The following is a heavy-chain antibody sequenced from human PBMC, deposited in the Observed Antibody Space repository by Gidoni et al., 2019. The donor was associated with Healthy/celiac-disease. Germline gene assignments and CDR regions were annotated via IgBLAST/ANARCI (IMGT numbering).Heavy chain of an antibody. J-gene: IGHJ5*02. Sequence: EVQLLESGGGLVQPGGSLRLSCAASGFTFSSYAMSWVSAISGSGGSTYYADSVKGRFTISRDNSKNTLYLQMNSLRAEDTAVYYCAKVLAVIVVVPAAITWSQGWFDPWGQGTLVTVSS. V-gene: IGHV3-23*01. D-gene: IGHD2-2*02. CDR1: GFTFSSYA. CDR2: ISGSGGST. CDR3: AKVLAVIVVVPAAITWSQGWFDP.